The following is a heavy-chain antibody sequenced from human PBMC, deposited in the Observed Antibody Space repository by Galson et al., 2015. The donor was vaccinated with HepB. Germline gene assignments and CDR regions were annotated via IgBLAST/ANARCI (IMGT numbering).Heavy chain of an antibody. Sequence: SETLSLTCAVYGGSFSGYYWSWIRQPPGKGLEWIGEINHSGSTNYNPSLKSRVTISVDTSRNQFSLKLSSVTAADTAVYYCARGRSYSGSSPSFDYGGQGTLVTVSS. D-gene: IGHD1-26*01. CDR1: GGSFSGYY. V-gene: IGHV4-34*01. CDR2: INHSGST. CDR3: ARGRSYSGSSPSFDY. J-gene: IGHJ4*02.